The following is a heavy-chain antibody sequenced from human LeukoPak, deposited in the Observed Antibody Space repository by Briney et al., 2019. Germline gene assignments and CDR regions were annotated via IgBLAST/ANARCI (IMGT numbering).Heavy chain of an antibody. CDR3: ARYAGSD. J-gene: IGHJ4*02. CDR2: INSGGTT. Sequence: GGSLRLSCAASGFTVSSNFMSWVRQAPGKGLEWVSVINSGGTTYYADSVKGRFTISRDNSKNTLYLQMDCLRAEDTAVYYCARYAGSDWGQGTLVTVSS. V-gene: IGHV3-66*01. D-gene: IGHD1-14*01. CDR1: GFTVSSNF.